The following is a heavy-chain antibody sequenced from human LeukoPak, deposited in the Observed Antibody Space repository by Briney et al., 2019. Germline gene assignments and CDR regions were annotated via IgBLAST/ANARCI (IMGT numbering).Heavy chain of an antibody. CDR2: IYYSGST. D-gene: IGHD3-10*01. CDR1: GGSISSGDYY. Sequence: SETLSLTCTVSGGSISSGDYYWSWTRQPPGKGLEWIGYIYYSGSTYYNPSLKSRVTISVDTSKNQFSLKLSSVTAADTAVYCCARGRMVRGVIIWFDPWGQGTLVTVSS. V-gene: IGHV4-30-4*01. CDR3: ARGRMVRGVIIWFDP. J-gene: IGHJ5*02.